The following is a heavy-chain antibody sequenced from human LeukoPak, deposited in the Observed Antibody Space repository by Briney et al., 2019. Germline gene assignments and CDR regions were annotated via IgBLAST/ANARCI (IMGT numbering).Heavy chain of an antibody. V-gene: IGHV4-39*01. J-gene: IGHJ4*02. D-gene: IGHD3-9*01. CDR3: ARLVSDILTGYYKPQGYYFDY. CDR1: GGSISSRSYY. CDR2: IYYSGST. Sequence: KPSETLSLTCTVSGGSISSRSYYWGWIRQPPGKGLEWIGSIYYSGSTYYNPSLKSRVTISVDTSKNQFSLKLSSVTAADTAVYYCARLVSDILTGYYKPQGYYFDYWGQGTLVTVSS.